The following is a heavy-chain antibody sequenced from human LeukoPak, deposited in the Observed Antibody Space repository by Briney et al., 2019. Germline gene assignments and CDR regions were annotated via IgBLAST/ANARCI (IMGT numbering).Heavy chain of an antibody. D-gene: IGHD4-23*01. CDR2: ISSSSSYI. V-gene: IGHV3-21*01. CDR3: ASTPDYGGNFPRDY. Sequence: GGSLRLSCAASGCTFSSYSMNWVRQAPGKGLEWGSSISSSSSYIYYADSVTGRFTISRDNAKNSLYLQMNSLRAEDTAVYYCASTPDYGGNFPRDYWGQGTLVTVSS. CDR1: GCTFSSYS. J-gene: IGHJ4*02.